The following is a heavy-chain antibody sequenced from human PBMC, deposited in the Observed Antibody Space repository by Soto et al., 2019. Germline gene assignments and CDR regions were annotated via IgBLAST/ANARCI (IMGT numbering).Heavy chain of an antibody. D-gene: IGHD6-13*01. CDR1: GGTFSSYA. Sequence: QVQLVQSGAEVKKPGSSVKVSCKASGGTFSSYAISWVRQAPGQGLEWMGGIIPIFGTANYAQKFQGRVTITADESTSTAYMELSSLRSEDTAVYYCARQTRYSSSWYSPLDGMDVWGQGTTVTVSS. J-gene: IGHJ6*02. CDR2: IIPIFGTA. V-gene: IGHV1-69*12. CDR3: ARQTRYSSSWYSPLDGMDV.